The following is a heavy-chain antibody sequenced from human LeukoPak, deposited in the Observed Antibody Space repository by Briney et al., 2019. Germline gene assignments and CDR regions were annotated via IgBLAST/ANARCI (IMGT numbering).Heavy chain of an antibody. J-gene: IGHJ4*02. V-gene: IGHV3-23*01. CDR3: AKVLVRVVVPAREFDY. CDR2: ISGSGGST. D-gene: IGHD2-2*01. CDR1: GVSFSSFT. Sequence: GGSLRLSCAASGVSFSSFTMSWVRGGPGEGVEGVSDISGSGGSTYYADTVKGRFTISRDNYKNTLYLQMNSLRDEDTAVYYCAKVLVRVVVPAREFDYWGQGTLVTVSS.